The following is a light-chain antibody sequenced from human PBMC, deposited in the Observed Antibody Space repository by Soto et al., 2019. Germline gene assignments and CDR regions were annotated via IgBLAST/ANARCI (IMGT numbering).Light chain of an antibody. CDR1: QTINSN. CDR3: QQYNNWPPLT. J-gene: IGKJ4*01. CDR2: GAS. V-gene: IGKV3-15*01. Sequence: EIVLTQSPGTLSLSPGERATLSCRASQTINSNYLVWFQQKPGQAPRLLIYGASTRATGIPARFSGSGSGTEFTLTISSLQSEDFAVYYCQQYNNWPPLTFGGGTKVDIK.